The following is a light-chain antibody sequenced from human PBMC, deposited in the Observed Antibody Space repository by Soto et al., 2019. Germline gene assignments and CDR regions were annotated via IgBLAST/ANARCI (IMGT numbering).Light chain of an antibody. J-gene: IGKJ2*01. V-gene: IGKV3-11*01. CDR1: QSVSSY. CDR3: QHRGEWPRT. CDR2: GAS. Sequence: EIVLTQSPATLSLSPGERATLSCRASQSVSSYLAWYQQKPGQAPRLLIYGASNRATGIPARFTGSGSGTEFPLTISSLELEDFAVYYCQHRGEWPRTFGQGTKLEIK.